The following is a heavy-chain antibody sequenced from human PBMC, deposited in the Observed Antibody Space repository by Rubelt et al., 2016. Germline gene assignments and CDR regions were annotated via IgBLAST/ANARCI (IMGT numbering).Heavy chain of an antibody. CDR1: GGSISSSSYY. J-gene: IGHJ4*02. Sequence: QLQLQESGPGLVKPSETLSLTCTVSGGSISSSSYYWGWIRQPPGKGLEWIGSIYYSGSTYYNPSLNSRVTISVDTSKSQFFLKLSSVTAADTAVYYCARGRAVAGALDYWGQGTLVTVSS. CDR2: IYYSGST. V-gene: IGHV4-39*07. D-gene: IGHD6-19*01. CDR3: ARGRAVAGALDY.